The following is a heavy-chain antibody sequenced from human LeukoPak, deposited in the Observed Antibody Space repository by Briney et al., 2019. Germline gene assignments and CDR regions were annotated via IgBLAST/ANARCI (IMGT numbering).Heavy chain of an antibody. D-gene: IGHD6-19*01. CDR2: MNPNSGNT. J-gene: IGHJ6*02. Sequence: ASVKVSCKASGYTFTGYFMHWVRQAPGQGLEWMGWMNPNSGNTGYAQKFQGRVTMTRNTSISTAYMELSSLRSEDTAVYYCASSGWSKFYGMDVWGQGTTVTVSS. V-gene: IGHV1-8*02. CDR1: GYTFTGYF. CDR3: ASSGWSKFYGMDV.